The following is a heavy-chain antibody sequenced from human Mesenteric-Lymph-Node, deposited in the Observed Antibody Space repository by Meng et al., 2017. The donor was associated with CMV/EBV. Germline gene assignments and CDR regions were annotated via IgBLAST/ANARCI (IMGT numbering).Heavy chain of an antibody. Sequence: GESLKISCAASGFTTFSSYAMHWVRQAPGKGLEWVAFILFDGGNGFYADSARGRFTISRDNFKNMLYLQMNSLRVDDTAVYYCGRGTSHYWGQGALVTVSS. J-gene: IGHJ4*02. CDR1: GFTTFSSYA. D-gene: IGHD1-7*01. CDR2: ILFDGGNG. V-gene: IGHV3-30*02. CDR3: GRGTSHY.